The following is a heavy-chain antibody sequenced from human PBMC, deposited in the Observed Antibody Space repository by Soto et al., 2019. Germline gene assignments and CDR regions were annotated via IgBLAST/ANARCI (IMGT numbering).Heavy chain of an antibody. V-gene: IGHV2-5*02. J-gene: IGHJ1*01. CDR1: GCSLSTSGVG. D-gene: IGHD6-25*01. CDR2: IYWEDDK. CDR3: SHRRSGTPLVVY. Sequence: SGPTLGNPTQTLTLTCTFSGCSLSTSGVGVGWIRQPPGKALEGLALIYWEDDKRYSPSLKSRLTITKATSKNQVVLTTTNSDPVDTATYSCSHRRSGTPLVVYWGQGTLVTVSS.